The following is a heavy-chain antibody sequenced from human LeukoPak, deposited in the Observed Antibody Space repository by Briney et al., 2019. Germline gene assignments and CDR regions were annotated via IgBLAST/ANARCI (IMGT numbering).Heavy chain of an antibody. D-gene: IGHD5-24*01. V-gene: IGHV4-61*02. CDR1: GGSISSGSYY. Sequence: TSQTLSLTCTVSGGSISSGSYYWSWIRQPAGKGLEWIGRIYTSGGTNYNPSLKSRVTISVDTSKNQFSLKLSSVTAADTAVYYCARELATIIYWGQGTLVTVSS. CDR2: IYTSGGT. CDR3: ARELATIIY. J-gene: IGHJ4*02.